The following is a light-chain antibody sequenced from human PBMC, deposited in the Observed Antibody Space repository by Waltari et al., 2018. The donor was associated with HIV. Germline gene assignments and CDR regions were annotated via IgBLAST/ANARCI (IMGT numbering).Light chain of an antibody. CDR2: GNN. V-gene: IGLV1-44*01. CDR1: SPNIGRNS. J-gene: IGLJ3*02. Sequence: SVLTQPPSTFRTPGQSVTISCYWSSPNIGRNSVNCNQHLPGTAPKLLIYGNNQRPSGVPDLFSCYNSGTSASVAISVLQSEDEADYYCAAWDDSLNGLGVFGGVTKLTVL. CDR3: AAWDDSLNGLGV.